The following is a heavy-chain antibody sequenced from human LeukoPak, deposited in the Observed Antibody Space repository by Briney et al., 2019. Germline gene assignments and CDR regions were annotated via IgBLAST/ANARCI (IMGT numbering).Heavy chain of an antibody. Sequence: EASVKVSCKASEHTFTKYAINWVRQAPGQRLEWMGWIDAGNGKTKYSQNFQGRVTITRDTSASTAYMELSSLRSEDTAVYYCARGHWGRSGWYYYDYWGQGTVVTVSS. CDR3: ARGHWGRSGWYYYDY. J-gene: IGHJ4*02. V-gene: IGHV1-3*01. CDR1: EHTFTKYA. D-gene: IGHD6-19*01. CDR2: IDAGNGKT.